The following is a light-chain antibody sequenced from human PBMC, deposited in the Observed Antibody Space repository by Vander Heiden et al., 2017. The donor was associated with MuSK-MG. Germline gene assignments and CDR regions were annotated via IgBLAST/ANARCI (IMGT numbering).Light chain of an antibody. CDR1: RSISTW. CDR2: QAS. J-gene: IGKJ1*01. CDR3: QQHSTYGT. Sequence: DIQMTQSSSTLLGVVGDRVTITCRASRSISTWLDWYQPRPWKALQLLISQASMLGSGVRSRFSGSGSETEFLLIIRRLEHDGSATYYRQQHSTYGTFGPGTKVEV. V-gene: IGKV1-5*01.